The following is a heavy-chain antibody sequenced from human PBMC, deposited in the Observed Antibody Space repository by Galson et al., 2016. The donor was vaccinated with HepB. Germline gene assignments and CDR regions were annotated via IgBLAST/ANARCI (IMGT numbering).Heavy chain of an antibody. CDR3: ARDPGRIAAAGHFDS. D-gene: IGHD6-13*01. CDR1: GITFSTSE. CDR2: IRDIGGAT. V-gene: IGHV3-48*03. J-gene: IGHJ5*01. Sequence: SLRLSCAASGITFSTSEMSWVRQAPGKGLEWVSYIRDIGGATYYADSVKGRFTISRDNPKNTLYLQMNSLRAEDTAVYYCARDPGRIAAAGHFDSWGQGTLVTVSS.